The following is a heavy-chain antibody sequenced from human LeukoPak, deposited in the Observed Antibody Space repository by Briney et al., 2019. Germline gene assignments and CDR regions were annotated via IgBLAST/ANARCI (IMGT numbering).Heavy chain of an antibody. CDR2: ISAYNGHT. D-gene: IGHD1-7*01. J-gene: IGHJ3*02. V-gene: IGHV1-18*01. CDR1: GYTFKSYG. CDR3: ARGVNNWNYADDAFDI. Sequence: ASVKVSCKASGYTFKSYGINWVRQAPGQGLEWMGWISAYNGHTNCAQKLQGRVTMTTDTSTDTAYMELRSLRSDDTAMYYCARGVNNWNYADDAFDIWGQGTTVTVSS.